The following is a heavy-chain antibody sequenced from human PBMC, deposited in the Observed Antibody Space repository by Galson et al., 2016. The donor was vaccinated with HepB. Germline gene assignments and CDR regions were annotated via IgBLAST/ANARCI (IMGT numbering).Heavy chain of an antibody. CDR1: GFTFSDHY. D-gene: IGHD3-10*01. J-gene: IGHJ4*02. CDR3: TRTTPITGGDFDY. V-gene: IGHV3-72*01. CDR2: SRNKARGYTT. Sequence: SLRLSCAASGFTFSDHYMDWVRQAPGKGLEWIGRSRNKARGYTTEYAASVKGRCTVSRHDPYDLVYLQINSLKTEDTAVYFCTRTTPITGGDFDYWGQGTLVTVSS.